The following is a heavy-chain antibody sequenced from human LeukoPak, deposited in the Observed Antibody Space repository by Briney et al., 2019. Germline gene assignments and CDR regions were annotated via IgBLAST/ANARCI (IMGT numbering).Heavy chain of an antibody. D-gene: IGHD6-13*01. Sequence: TGGSLRLSCATSGFTFSIYAMTWVRQAPGKGLEWVSTISGSGGSTYYADSVKGRFTISRDNSKNTLYLQMNSLRAEDTAVYYCAKGQAAAGTDYWGQGTLVTVSS. CDR1: GFTFSIYA. V-gene: IGHV3-23*01. J-gene: IGHJ4*02. CDR3: AKGQAAAGTDY. CDR2: ISGSGGST.